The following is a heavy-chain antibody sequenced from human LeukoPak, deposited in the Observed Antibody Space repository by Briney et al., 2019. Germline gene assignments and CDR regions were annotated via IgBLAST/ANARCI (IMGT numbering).Heavy chain of an antibody. CDR2: TYYRSKWHN. CDR1: GDSLSSNSAA. V-gene: IGHV6-1*01. Sequence: SQTLSLTCVISGDSLSSNSAAWNWIRQSPSRGLEWLGSTYYRSKWHNDYTLSVKSRITINPDTSKNQFSLQLNSVTPEDMAVYYCARSAGHFDYWGQGTLVTVSS. CDR3: ARSAGHFDY. J-gene: IGHJ4*02.